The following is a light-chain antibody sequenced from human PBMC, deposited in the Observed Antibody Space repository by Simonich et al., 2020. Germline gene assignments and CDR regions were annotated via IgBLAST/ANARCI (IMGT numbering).Light chain of an antibody. CDR3: AAWDDSLNGWV. J-gene: IGLJ3*02. Sequence: QSALTQPASVSGSPGQSITISCTGTSSDVGGYNYVSWYQQHPGKAPKLMIYDVSKRPSWVSMRFSGSKSGNTASLTISGLQAEDESDYYCAAWDDSLNGWVFGGGTKLTVL. V-gene: IGLV2-14*01. CDR2: DVS. CDR1: SSDVGGYNY.